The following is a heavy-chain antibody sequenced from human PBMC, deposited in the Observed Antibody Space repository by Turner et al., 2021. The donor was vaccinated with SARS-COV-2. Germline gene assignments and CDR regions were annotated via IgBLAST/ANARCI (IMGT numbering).Heavy chain of an antibody. CDR2: VSSRSRYI. Sequence: EVQLVDTGGGLVRPGRSLRLPWAASGSASSGCSMNWVRQDPGKRLEWVSYVSSRSRYIYYADSVKCRFTISRDNAKTSVYLQMNSLRTEDTAVYYCARWRKGPYYDSRGYYPDAFDIWGQGTMVTVSS. CDR3: ARWRKGPYYDSRGYYPDAFDI. V-gene: IGHV3-21*01. D-gene: IGHD3-22*01. CDR1: GSASSGCS. J-gene: IGHJ3*02.